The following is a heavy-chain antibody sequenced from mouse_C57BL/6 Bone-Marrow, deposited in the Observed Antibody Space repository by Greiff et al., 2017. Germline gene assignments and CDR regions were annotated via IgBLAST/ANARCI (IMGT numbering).Heavy chain of an antibody. J-gene: IGHJ3*01. CDR3: SRRRGLGLRRGSWFAY. V-gene: IGHV1-19*01. CDR2: INPYHGGT. Sequence: VQLQQSGPVLVKPGASVKMSCKASGYTFTDYYMNWVKQSHGKSLEWIGVINPYHGGTSYTQKFKGKATLTVDKSSSTAYMELNSLTSEDSAVYYCSRRRGLGLRRGSWFAYWGQGTLVTVSA. CDR1: GYTFTDYY. D-gene: IGHD2-4*01.